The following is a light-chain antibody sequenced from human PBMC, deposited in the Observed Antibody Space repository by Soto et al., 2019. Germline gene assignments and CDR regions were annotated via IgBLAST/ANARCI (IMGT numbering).Light chain of an antibody. CDR3: SSFTSSSTWV. V-gene: IGLV2-14*01. J-gene: IGLJ3*02. CDR2: EVS. CDR1: SSDVGGYNY. Sequence: QSALTQPASVSGSPGQSITISCTGTSSDVGGYNYVSWYQQHPGKAPKLLIYEVSNRPSGVSNRFSGSKSGNTASLTISGLQADDDADYYCSSFTSSSTWVFGGGTQLTVL.